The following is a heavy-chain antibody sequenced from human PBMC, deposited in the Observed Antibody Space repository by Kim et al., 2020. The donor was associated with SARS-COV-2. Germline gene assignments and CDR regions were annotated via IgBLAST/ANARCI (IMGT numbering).Heavy chain of an antibody. J-gene: IGHJ6*02. CDR3: ARDIFMITFGGVIGGNYGMDV. CDR2: IYSGGST. Sequence: GGSLRLSCAASGFTVSSNYMRWVRQAPGKGLEWVSVIYSGGSTYYADSVKGRFTISRDNSKNTLYLQMNSLRAEDTAVYYCARDIFMITFGGVIGGNYGMDVWGQGTTVTVSS. V-gene: IGHV3-53*01. D-gene: IGHD3-16*02. CDR1: GFTVSSNY.